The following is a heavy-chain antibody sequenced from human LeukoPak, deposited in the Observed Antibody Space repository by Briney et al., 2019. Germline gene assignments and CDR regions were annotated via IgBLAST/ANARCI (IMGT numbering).Heavy chain of an antibody. J-gene: IGHJ3*02. CDR2: MNPNSGNT. CDR3: ARMMTPRLYYDSSGYYYGAFDI. D-gene: IGHD3-22*01. V-gene: IGHV1-8*01. CDR1: GYTFTSYD. Sequence: ASVKVSCKASGYTFTSYDINWVRQATGQGLEWMGWMNPNSGNTGYAQKFQGRVTMTRDTSTSTAYMELRSLRSDDPAVYYCARMMTPRLYYDSSGYYYGAFDIWGQGTMVTVSS.